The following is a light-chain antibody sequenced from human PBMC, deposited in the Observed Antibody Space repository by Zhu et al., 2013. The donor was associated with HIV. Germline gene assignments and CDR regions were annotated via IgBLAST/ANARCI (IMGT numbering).Light chain of an antibody. J-gene: IGLJ3*02. Sequence: QSALTQPASVSGSPGRSITISCTGASNDVGVYNLVSWYQHHPGKAPKLIIYEVNKRPSGVPDRFSGSRSDRTASLSISGLQAEDEADYYCCSRAGDYDYAWVFGGGTKLTVL. CDR2: EVN. CDR3: CSRAGDYDYAWV. V-gene: IGLV2-23*02. CDR1: SNDVGVYNL.